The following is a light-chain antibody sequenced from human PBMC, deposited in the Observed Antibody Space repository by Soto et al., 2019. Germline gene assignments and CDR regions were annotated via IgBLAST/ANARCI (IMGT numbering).Light chain of an antibody. Sequence: QSALTQPASVSGSPGQSITISCTGTSSDVGTYNLVSWYQQHPGKAPKLMVYECTKRPSGVSNRFSGSKSGNTASLTISGLQAEDEADYYCCSYVGSSTYVFGTGTKVTVL. CDR3: CSYVGSSTYV. V-gene: IGLV2-23*01. J-gene: IGLJ1*01. CDR1: SSDVGTYNL. CDR2: ECT.